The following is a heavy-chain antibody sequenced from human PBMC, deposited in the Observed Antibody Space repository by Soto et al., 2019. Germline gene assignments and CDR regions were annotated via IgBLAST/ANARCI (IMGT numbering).Heavy chain of an antibody. CDR2: INPNSGGT. J-gene: IGHJ6*02. CDR3: ARDLGGHCGGDCPPPGYYGMDV. V-gene: IGHV1-2*04. Sequence: EASVKVSCKASGYTFTGYYMHWVRQAPGQGLEWMGWINPNSGGTNYAQKFQGWVTMTRDTSISTAYMELSRLRSDDTAVYYCARDLGGHCGGDCPPPGYYGMDVWGQGTTVTV. CDR1: GYTFTGYY. D-gene: IGHD2-21*02.